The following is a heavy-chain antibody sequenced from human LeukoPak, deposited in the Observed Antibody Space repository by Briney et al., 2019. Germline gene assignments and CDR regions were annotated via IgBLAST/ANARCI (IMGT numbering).Heavy chain of an antibody. J-gene: IGHJ6*02. CDR1: GFTFSSYT. CDR3: ARAGKGATTQYHGMDV. D-gene: IGHD5-12*01. CDR2: ISDDGSTK. Sequence: PERSLRLSCAASGFTFSSYTMYWVRQAPGKGLEWVAIISDDGSTKYYADSVKGRFTISRDNSKNTLYLQMNSLRDEDTAVYYCARAGKGATTQYHGMDVWGQGTTVTVSS. V-gene: IGHV3-30-3*01.